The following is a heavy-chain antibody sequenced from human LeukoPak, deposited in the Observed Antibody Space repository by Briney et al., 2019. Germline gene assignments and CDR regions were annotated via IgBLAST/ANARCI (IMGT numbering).Heavy chain of an antibody. CDR2: INSDGSST. CDR1: GFTFSSYW. D-gene: IGHD2-15*01. Sequence: GGSLRLSCAASGFTFSSYWMHWVRQAPGKGLVWVSRINSDGSSTNYADSVKGRFTISRDNAKNTLYLQMNSLRAEDTAVYYCAKAFFAGGYCSGGSCYPETLTIDYWGQGTLVTVSS. V-gene: IGHV3-74*01. J-gene: IGHJ4*02. CDR3: AKAFFAGGYCSGGSCYPETLTIDY.